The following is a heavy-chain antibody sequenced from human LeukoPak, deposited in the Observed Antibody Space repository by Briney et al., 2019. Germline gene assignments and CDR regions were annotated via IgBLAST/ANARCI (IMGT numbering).Heavy chain of an antibody. CDR3: ARDIGVYYGSGSYYKWSHFDY. J-gene: IGHJ4*02. V-gene: IGHV4-34*01. CDR1: GGSFSGYY. D-gene: IGHD3-10*01. Sequence: SETLSLTCAVYGGSFSGYYWRWIRQPPGKGLEWIGEINHSGSTNYNPSLKSRVTRSVDTSKNQSSLKLSSVTAADTAVYYCARDIGVYYGSGSYYKWSHFDYWGQGTLVTVSS. CDR2: INHSGST.